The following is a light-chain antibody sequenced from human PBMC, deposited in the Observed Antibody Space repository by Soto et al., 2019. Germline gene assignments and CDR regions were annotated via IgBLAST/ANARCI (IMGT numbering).Light chain of an antibody. CDR1: QSVSSSY. V-gene: IGKV3-20*01. CDR2: GAS. Sequence: MFLTQSPCNMFLVSCQIANLSISDIQSVSSSYLAWYQQKPGQAPRLLIYGASSRATGIPDRFSGSGSGTDFTLTISRLEPEDFAAYYCQQYGSSPRITFGQGTRLEIK. CDR3: QQYGSSPRIT. J-gene: IGKJ5*01.